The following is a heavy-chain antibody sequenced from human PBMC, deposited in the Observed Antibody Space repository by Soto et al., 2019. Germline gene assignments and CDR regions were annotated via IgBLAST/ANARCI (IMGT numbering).Heavy chain of an antibody. Sequence: GGSLRLSCAASGFTFSSYALHWVRQAPGKGLEWVAVVSYDGSNKYYADSVKGRFTISRDNSKNTLYLQVNSLRSEDTAVYYCARGYYESSGYLLVWGQGTLVTVSS. D-gene: IGHD3-22*01. CDR2: VSYDGSNK. J-gene: IGHJ4*02. CDR1: GFTFSSYA. V-gene: IGHV3-30-3*01. CDR3: ARGYYESSGYLLV.